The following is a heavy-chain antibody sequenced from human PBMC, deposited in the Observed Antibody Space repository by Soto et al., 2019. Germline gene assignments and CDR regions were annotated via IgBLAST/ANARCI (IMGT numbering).Heavy chain of an antibody. J-gene: IGHJ4*02. CDR3: ARTYSGTFPPPYCFDY. D-gene: IGHD1-26*01. CDR2: IYPGDSDA. V-gene: IGHV5-51*01. Sequence: PGESLKISCQGSGYSFTKYWIGWVRQMPGKGLEWMGIIYPGDSDARYSPSFQGQVIISADKSINTAYLQWSSLQASDTATYYCARTYSGTFPPPYCFDYWGQGTLVTVSS. CDR1: GYSFTKYW.